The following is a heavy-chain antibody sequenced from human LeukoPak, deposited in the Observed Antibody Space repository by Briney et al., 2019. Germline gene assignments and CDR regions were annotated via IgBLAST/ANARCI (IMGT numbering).Heavy chain of an antibody. J-gene: IGHJ4*02. CDR2: IWYDGSDK. Sequence: GGSLRLSCAASGFTFSNYGMHWVRQAPGKGLEWVAIIWYDGSDKYYVDSVKGRFTISRDNSKNTLYLQMNSLRAEDTAVYYCARSSGYYYTPLDYWGQGTLVTVSS. CDR1: GFTFSNYG. D-gene: IGHD3-22*01. CDR3: ARSSGYYYTPLDY. V-gene: IGHV3-33*01.